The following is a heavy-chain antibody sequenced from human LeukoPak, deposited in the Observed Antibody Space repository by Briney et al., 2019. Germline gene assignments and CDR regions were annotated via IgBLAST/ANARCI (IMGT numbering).Heavy chain of an antibody. CDR1: GYTFTSYA. CDR2: INAGNGNT. J-gene: IGHJ1*01. CDR3: ASKAGTTMASEYFQH. Sequence: ASVKVSCKASGYTFTSYAMHWVRQAPGQRFEWMGWINAGNGNTKYSQKFQDRVTITRDTSASTAYMELSSLRSEDTAVYYCASKAGTTMASEYFQHWGQGTLVTVSS. V-gene: IGHV1-3*01. D-gene: IGHD1-1*01.